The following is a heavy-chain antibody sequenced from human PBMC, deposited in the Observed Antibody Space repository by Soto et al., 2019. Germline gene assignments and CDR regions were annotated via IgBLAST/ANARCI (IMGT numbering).Heavy chain of an antibody. CDR1: GFTFSSYG. J-gene: IGHJ6*02. CDR2: IWYDGSNK. D-gene: IGHD4-4*01. Sequence: GGSLRLSCAASGFTFSSYGMHWVRQAPGKGLEWVAVIWYDGSNKYYADSVEGRFTISRDNSKNTLYLQMNSLRAEDTAVYYCARATGDSNYDYYYYGMDVWGQGTTVTVSS. CDR3: ARATGDSNYDYYYYGMDV. V-gene: IGHV3-33*01.